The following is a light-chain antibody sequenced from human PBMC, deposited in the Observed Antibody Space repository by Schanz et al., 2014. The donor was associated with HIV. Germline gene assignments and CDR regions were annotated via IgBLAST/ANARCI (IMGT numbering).Light chain of an antibody. CDR3: QTWDTGTHVL. CDR1: SGHSSYA. CDR2: LNSDGSH. Sequence: QRVLTQSPSASASLGASVKLTCTLSSGHSSYAIAWHQQQPEKGPRFLMKLNSDGSHSKGDGIPDRFSGSSSGAERYLTISSLQSEDEADYYCQTWDTGTHVLFGGGTKLTVL. J-gene: IGLJ2*01. V-gene: IGLV4-69*02.